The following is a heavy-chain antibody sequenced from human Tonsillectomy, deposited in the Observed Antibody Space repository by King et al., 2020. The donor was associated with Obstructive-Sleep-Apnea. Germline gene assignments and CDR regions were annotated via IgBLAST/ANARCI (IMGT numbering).Heavy chain of an antibody. D-gene: IGHD2-2*03. J-gene: IGHJ4*02. CDR3: ARDWISPDYSDY. Sequence: VQLVESGGGLVKPGGSLRLSCAASGFTFTNYSMNWVRQAPGKGLEGVSSITRSYDTYYADSGRGRFTISRDNAEDSLHLQMNSLRAEDTAVYYCARDWISPDYSDYWGRGTLVTVSS. CDR2: ITRSYDT. V-gene: IGHV3-21*03. CDR1: GFTFTNYS.